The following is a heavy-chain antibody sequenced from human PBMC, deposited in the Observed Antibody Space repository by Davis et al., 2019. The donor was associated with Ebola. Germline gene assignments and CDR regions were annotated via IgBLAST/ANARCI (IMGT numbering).Heavy chain of an antibody. CDR2: IYYSGST. V-gene: IGHV4-59*01. Sequence: PSETLSLTCTVSGGSISSYYWSWIRQPPGKGLEWIGYIYYSGSTNYNPSLKSRVTISVDTSKNQFSLKLSSVTAADTAVYYCARDTGDGYNGLWGQGTLVTVSS. D-gene: IGHD5-24*01. CDR3: ARDTGDGYNGL. CDR1: GGSISSYY. J-gene: IGHJ4*02.